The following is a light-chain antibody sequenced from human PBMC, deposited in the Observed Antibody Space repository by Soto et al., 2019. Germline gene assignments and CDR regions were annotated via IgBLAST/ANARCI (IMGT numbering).Light chain of an antibody. V-gene: IGLV2-11*01. Sequence: QSALTQPRSVSGSPGQSVTISCTGTSSDVGAYDYVSWYQRHPDKAPKLIIFDVTKRPSGVPDRFSGSKSGNTASLTISGLQADDEADYFCFSYAGSYDYVLFGGGTKVTVL. CDR2: DVT. J-gene: IGLJ2*01. CDR1: SSDVGAYDY. CDR3: FSYAGSYDYVL.